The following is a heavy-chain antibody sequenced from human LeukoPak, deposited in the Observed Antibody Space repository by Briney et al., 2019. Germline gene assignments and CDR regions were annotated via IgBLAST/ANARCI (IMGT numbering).Heavy chain of an antibody. J-gene: IGHJ4*02. Sequence: SETLSLACAVSGYSISSGYYWGWIRQPPGKGLEWIGSIYHSGSTYYNPSLKSRVTISVDTSKNQFSLKLSSVTAADTAVYYSARLPTGYFDYWGQGTLVTVSS. CDR3: ARLPTGYFDY. D-gene: IGHD1-1*01. V-gene: IGHV4-38-2*01. CDR2: IYHSGST. CDR1: GYSISSGYY.